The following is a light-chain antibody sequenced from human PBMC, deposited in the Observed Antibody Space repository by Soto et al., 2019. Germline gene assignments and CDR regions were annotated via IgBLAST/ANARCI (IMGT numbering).Light chain of an antibody. CDR3: QHYHGYLWT. CDR1: QSVNTY. Sequence: EIMLSQSPATLSLSQGKRATLSCRASQSVNTYLAWYQQNPGQAPRLLIHDASNRATGIPARFSGSGSGTEFTLTISSLQPDDFATYYCQHYHGYLWTFGQGTKVDIK. CDR2: DAS. J-gene: IGKJ1*01. V-gene: IGKV3-11*01.